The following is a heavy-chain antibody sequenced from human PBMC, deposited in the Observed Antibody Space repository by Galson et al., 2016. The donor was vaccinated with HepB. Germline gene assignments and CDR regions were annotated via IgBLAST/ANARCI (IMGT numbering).Heavy chain of an antibody. CDR1: EFTFSTYG. V-gene: IGHV3-33*01. CDR3: ARVEGLGSNWYRAPHFDS. CDR2: IWHDGSNK. Sequence: SLRLSCAASEFTFSTYGMHWVRQAPGKGLEWVALIWHDGSNKYYADSVKGRFTISRDNPKNTQYLQMNSLRIEDTAVYYCARVEGLGSNWYRAPHFDSWGQGTLVTVSS. D-gene: IGHD6-13*01. J-gene: IGHJ4*02.